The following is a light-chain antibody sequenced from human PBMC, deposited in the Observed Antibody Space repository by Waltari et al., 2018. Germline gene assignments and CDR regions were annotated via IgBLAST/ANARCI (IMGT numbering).Light chain of an antibody. CDR3: QQYGSSRALT. V-gene: IGKV3-20*01. CDR1: QSVSSSY. J-gene: IGKJ4*01. Sequence: EIVLTQSPGTLSLSPGERATLSCRPSQSVSSSYLAWYQQKPGQAPRLLIYGASSRATGIPDRFSGSGSGTDFTLTISRLEPEDFAVYYCQQYGSSRALTFGGGTKVEIK. CDR2: GAS.